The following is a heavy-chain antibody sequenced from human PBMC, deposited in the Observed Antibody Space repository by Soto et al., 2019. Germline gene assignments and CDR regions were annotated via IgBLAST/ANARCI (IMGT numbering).Heavy chain of an antibody. V-gene: IGHV1-3*01. D-gene: IGHD2-15*01. J-gene: IGHJ4*02. CDR3: ARGPFFLVVVAAGSTLLDF. CDR2: INPANGDT. Sequence: ASVKVSCKTSGYPFTTIYLHWMRQAPGQRLEWMGWINPANGDTKYSQKFLGRVSNTRDTSATTAYMELTSLRSDDTAVYYCARGPFFLVVVAAGSTLLDFWGQGTLVTVSS. CDR1: GYPFTTIY.